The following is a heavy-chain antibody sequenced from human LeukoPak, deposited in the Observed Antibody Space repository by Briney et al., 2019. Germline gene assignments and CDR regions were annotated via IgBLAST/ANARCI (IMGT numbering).Heavy chain of an antibody. CDR3: ASKNVRPQGDY. D-gene: IGHD3-16*02. J-gene: IGHJ4*02. Sequence: TTSETLSLTCAVYGGSFSGYYWSWIRQPPGKGLEWIGEINHSGSTNYNPSLKSRVTISVDTSKNQFSLKLSSVSAADTAVYYCASKNVRPQGDYWGQGTLVTVSS. CDR1: GGSFSGYY. V-gene: IGHV4-34*01. CDR2: INHSGST.